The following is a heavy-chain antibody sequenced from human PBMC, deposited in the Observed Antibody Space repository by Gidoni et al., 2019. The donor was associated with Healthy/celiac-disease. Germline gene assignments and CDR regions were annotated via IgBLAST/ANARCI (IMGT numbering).Heavy chain of an antibody. CDR1: GYTFTSYA. CDR2: INAGNDNT. J-gene: IGHJ4*02. V-gene: IGHV1-3*01. Sequence: QVQLVQSGAEVKKPGASVKVSCKASGYTFTSYAMHWVRQATGQRLEWMGWINAGNDNTKYSQKFQGRVTITRDTSASTAYMELSSLRSDVTAVYYCARGASALVPPLYWGQGTLVTVSS. D-gene: IGHD3-16*01. CDR3: ARGASALVPPLY.